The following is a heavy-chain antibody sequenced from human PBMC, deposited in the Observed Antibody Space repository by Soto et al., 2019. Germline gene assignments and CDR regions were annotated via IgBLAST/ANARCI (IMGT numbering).Heavy chain of an antibody. CDR1: GFTFSSYW. CDR2: INSDGSST. CDR3: ARELGYCSGGSCYYYYYYMDV. D-gene: IGHD2-15*01. Sequence: GGSLRLSCAASGFTFSSYWMHWVRQAPGKGLVWVSRINSDGSSTSYADSVKGRFTISRDNAKNTLYLQMNSLRAEDTAVYYCARELGYCSGGSCYYYYYYMDVWGKGTTVTVAS. V-gene: IGHV3-74*01. J-gene: IGHJ6*03.